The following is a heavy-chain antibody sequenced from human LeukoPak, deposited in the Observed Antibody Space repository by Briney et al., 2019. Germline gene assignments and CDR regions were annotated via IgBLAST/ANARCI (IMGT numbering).Heavy chain of an antibody. Sequence: GGSLRLSCVASGFTFNKDWMNWVRQAPGKGLEWVANINQRGSEKYYVDSVKGRFTISRDNAKNSLYLQMNSLTDDDTAVYYCARDPDLVTGVNFHYWGQGTLVTVSS. CDR2: INQRGSEK. CDR1: GFTFNKDW. CDR3: ARDPDLVTGVNFHY. D-gene: IGHD3-10*01. V-gene: IGHV3-7*03. J-gene: IGHJ4*02.